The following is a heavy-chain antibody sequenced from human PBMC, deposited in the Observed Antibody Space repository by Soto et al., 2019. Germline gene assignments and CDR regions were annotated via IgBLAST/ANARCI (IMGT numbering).Heavy chain of an antibody. CDR3: ARAVAARRYYYYGMDV. CDR2: IIPIFGTA. D-gene: IGHD6-6*01. CDR1: GGTFSSYA. V-gene: IGHV1-69*13. J-gene: IGHJ6*02. Sequence: RASVKVSCKASGGTFSSYAISWVRQAPGQGLEWMGGIIPIFGTANYAQKFQGRVTITADESTSTAYMELSSQRSEDTAVYCCARAVAARRYYYYGMDVWGQGTTVTVSS.